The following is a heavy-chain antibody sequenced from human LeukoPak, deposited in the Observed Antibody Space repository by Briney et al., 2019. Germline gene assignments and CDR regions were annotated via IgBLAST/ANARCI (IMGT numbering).Heavy chain of an antibody. CDR2: ISGSGGST. CDR1: GFTFSSYA. D-gene: IGHD1-26*01. J-gene: IGHJ4*02. V-gene: IGHV3-23*01. CDR3: ARLGGEPDY. Sequence: GGSLRLSCAASGFTFSSYAMSWVRQAPGKGLEWVSAISGSGGSTYYADSVKGRFTISRDNAKNSLYLQMNSLRAEDTAVYYCARLGGEPDYWGQGTLVTVSS.